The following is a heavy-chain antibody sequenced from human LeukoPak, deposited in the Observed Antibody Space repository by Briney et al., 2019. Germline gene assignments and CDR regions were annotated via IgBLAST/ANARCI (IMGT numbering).Heavy chain of an antibody. CDR3: ARDNLYSKGRMDV. D-gene: IGHD6-13*01. J-gene: IGHJ6*02. CDR2: INAGNGNT. V-gene: IGHV1-3*01. Sequence: MGWINAGNGNTKYSQKFQGRVTITRDTFASTAYMELSSLRSEDTAVYYCARDNLYSKGRMDVWGQGTTVTVSS.